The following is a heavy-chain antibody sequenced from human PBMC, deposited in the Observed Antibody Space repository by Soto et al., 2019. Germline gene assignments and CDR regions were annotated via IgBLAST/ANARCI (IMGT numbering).Heavy chain of an antibody. J-gene: IGHJ4*01. D-gene: IGHD3-10*01. Sequence: QVQLVQSGAEVKKPGSSVNVSCKASGGTFSNHLISWVRQAPGQGLEWMGTIIPLFGILNYAQKLQGRVTISADKSTSTAYIELSSLRSDDTAVYYCASGSLYGSGSYPVDYWGQGTLVTVSS. CDR1: GGTFSNHL. V-gene: IGHV1-69*02. CDR2: IIPLFGIL. CDR3: ASGSLYGSGSYPVDY.